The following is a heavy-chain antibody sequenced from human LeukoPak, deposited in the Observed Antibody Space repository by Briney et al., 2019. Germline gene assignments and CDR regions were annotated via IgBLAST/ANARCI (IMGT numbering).Heavy chain of an antibody. CDR3: AKFRGSERTVIDC. J-gene: IGHJ4*02. CDR2: ISGGGGRT. V-gene: IGHV3-23*01. Sequence: GESLRLSCAASGFTFSSYAMSWVRQAPGKGLEWVSTISGGGGRTWYADSVKGRFTIARDNSKNTVDVQLNSLRAEDTAVYYCAKFRGSERTVIDCWGQGTLVTVSS. CDR1: GFTFSSYA. D-gene: IGHD1-1*01.